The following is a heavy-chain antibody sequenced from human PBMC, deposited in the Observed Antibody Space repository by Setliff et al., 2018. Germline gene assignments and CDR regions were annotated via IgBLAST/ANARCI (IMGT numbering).Heavy chain of an antibody. CDR3: GRGKMDVVGVAGKYCVMDV. Sequence: GASGAGSRKASGGTFNNYPISWVRQDPGQGLEWMGGILPMFRTGKYDQKFQGRVTITADESTSTAYMELSSLRPEDTDVYYCGRGKMDVVGVAGKYCVMDVWGQGTTVTVSS. CDR2: ILPMFRTG. CDR1: GGTFNNYP. V-gene: IGHV1-69*13. J-gene: IGHJ6*02. D-gene: IGHD6-19*01.